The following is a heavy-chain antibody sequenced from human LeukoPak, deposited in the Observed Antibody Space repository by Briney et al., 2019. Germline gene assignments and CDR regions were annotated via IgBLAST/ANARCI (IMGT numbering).Heavy chain of an antibody. CDR3: ARGHIDSGSYRPTLSDY. CDR1: GGSFSGYY. J-gene: IGHJ4*02. Sequence: SETLSLTCAVYGGSFSGYYWSWIRQPPGKGLEWIGEINHSGSTNYNPSLKSRVTISVGTSKNQFSLKLSSVTAADTAVYYCARGHIDSGSYRPTLSDYWGQGTLVTVSS. CDR2: INHSGST. D-gene: IGHD1-26*01. V-gene: IGHV4-34*01.